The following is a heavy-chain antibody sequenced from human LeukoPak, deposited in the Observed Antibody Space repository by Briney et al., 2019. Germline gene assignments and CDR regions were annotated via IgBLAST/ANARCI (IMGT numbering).Heavy chain of an antibody. CDR2: IYSGGST. D-gene: IGHD6-19*01. J-gene: IGHJ4*02. V-gene: IGHV3-66*01. CDR1: EFTVTSNS. Sequence: GGSLRLSCAVSEFTVTSNSMSWVREAPGKGLQWVSVIYSGGSTYCEDSVKGRFTISRDYSKNTLYLQMNSLRAEDTAVYYCARDPGGWGNFDYWGQGTLVTVSS. CDR3: ARDPGGWGNFDY.